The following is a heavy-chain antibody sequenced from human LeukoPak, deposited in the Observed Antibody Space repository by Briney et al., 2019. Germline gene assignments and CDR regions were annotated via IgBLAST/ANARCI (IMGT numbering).Heavy chain of an antibody. CDR2: IYYSGST. J-gene: IGHJ4*02. CDR1: GGSISSHY. Sequence: SETLSLTCTVSGGSISSHYWSWIRQPPGKGLEWIGYIYYSGSTNYNPSLKSRVTISVDTSKNQFSLKLSSVTAADTAVYYCAKTIVVVPAAILPPKFDYWGQGTLVTVSS. V-gene: IGHV4-59*11. D-gene: IGHD2-2*01. CDR3: AKTIVVVPAAILPPKFDY.